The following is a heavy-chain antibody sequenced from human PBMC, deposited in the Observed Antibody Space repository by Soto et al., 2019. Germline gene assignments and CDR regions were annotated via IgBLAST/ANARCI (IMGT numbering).Heavy chain of an antibody. CDR2: RYYSGNT. CDR1: GVSITSGSYY. J-gene: IGHJ4*02. V-gene: IGHV4-30-4*01. CDR3: ARGGYDTSGQTFIGWGPDC. D-gene: IGHD3-22*01. Sequence: HVQLQESGPGPVTPSQTLSLSCTVSGVSITSGSYYWTWVRQSPGKGLEWIGYRYYSGNTYYNPSLNCRATISVDTSNNQCYLKLTSVTAADTAVYYCARGGYDTSGQTFIGWGPDCWGQGTLVTVSS.